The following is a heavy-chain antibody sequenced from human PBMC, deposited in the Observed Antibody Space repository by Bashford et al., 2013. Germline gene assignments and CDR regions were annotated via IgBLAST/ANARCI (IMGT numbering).Heavy chain of an antibody. Sequence: GESLKISCKGSGYSFTIYWIGWVRQMSGKGLEWMGIIYPGDSDTRYSPSFQGQVTISVDKSISTAYLQWSSLKASDTAMYYCARHGQRTPSVYAVDVWGQGTTVTVSS. V-gene: IGHV5-51*01. D-gene: IGHD1-14*01. CDR3: ARHGQRTPSVYAVDV. J-gene: IGHJ6*02. CDR1: GYSFTIYW. CDR2: IYPGDSDT.